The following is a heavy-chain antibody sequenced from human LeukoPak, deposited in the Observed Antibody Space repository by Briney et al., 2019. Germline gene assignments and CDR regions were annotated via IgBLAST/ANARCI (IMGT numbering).Heavy chain of an antibody. J-gene: IGHJ6*04. CDR2: ISGSNSYI. CDR3: AELGITMIGGV. Sequence: GGSLRLSCAASGFTFNSYSMNWVRQAPGKGLEWVSSISGSNSYIYYADSMKGRFTISRDNAKNSLYLQMNSLRAEDTAVYYCAELGITMIGGVWGKGTTVTISS. CDR1: GFTFNSYS. D-gene: IGHD3-10*02. V-gene: IGHV3-21*01.